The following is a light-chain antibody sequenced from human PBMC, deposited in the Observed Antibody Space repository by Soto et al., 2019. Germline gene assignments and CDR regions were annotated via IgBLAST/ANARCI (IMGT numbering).Light chain of an antibody. CDR2: EVS. Sequence: QSALTQPASVSGSPGQSITISCTGTSSDVGAYNYVSWYQQHPGKAPKLMIYEVSNRPSGVSNRFSGSKSGNTASQTISGLQAEDEADYYCSSYTNSNTRVFGGGTKLTVL. CDR1: SSDVGAYNY. V-gene: IGLV2-14*01. J-gene: IGLJ3*02. CDR3: SSYTNSNTRV.